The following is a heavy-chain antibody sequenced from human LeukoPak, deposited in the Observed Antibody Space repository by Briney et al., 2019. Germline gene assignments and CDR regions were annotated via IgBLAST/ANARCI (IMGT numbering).Heavy chain of an antibody. D-gene: IGHD3-3*01. Sequence: PSETLSLTCTVSGGSISSGGYYWSWIRQHPGKGLEWIGYIYYSGSTCYNPSLKSRVTISVDTSKNQFSLKLSSVTAADTAVYYCARLIFGVVFDAFDIWGQGTMVTVSS. J-gene: IGHJ3*02. CDR3: ARLIFGVVFDAFDI. V-gene: IGHV4-31*03. CDR1: GGSISSGGYY. CDR2: IYYSGST.